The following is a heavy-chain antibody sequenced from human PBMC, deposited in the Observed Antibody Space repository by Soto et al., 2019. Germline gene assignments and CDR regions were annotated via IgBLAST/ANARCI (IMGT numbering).Heavy chain of an antibody. CDR2: ITSSSSDI. CDR3: ARAGYRQLVFDL. V-gene: IGHV3-21*01. CDR1: GFTFSSHG. D-gene: IGHD6-6*01. J-gene: IGHJ4*02. Sequence: GGSLRLSCAASGFTFSSHGMNWVRQAPGQGLEWVSHITSSSSDIDYADSVKGRFTISRDNAKNSLYLQMNDLRAEDTAVYYCARAGYRQLVFDLWGQGTPVTVSS.